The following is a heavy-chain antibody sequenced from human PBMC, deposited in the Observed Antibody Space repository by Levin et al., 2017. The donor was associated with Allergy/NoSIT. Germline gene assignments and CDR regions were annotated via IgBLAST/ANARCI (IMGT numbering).Heavy chain of an antibody. CDR3: VRDGEEATGYGKDV. J-gene: IGHJ6*02. Sequence: TGGSLRLSCAASGFTFSIYVMHWVRQAPGKGLEWVTRISSDGIDKHYADSVQGRFIVSRDNSKNSVYLQMNSLRAEDTALYYCVRDGEEATGYGKDVWGQGTTVTVSS. CDR1: GFTFSIYV. V-gene: IGHV3-33*01. CDR2: ISSDGIDK. D-gene: IGHD1-1*01.